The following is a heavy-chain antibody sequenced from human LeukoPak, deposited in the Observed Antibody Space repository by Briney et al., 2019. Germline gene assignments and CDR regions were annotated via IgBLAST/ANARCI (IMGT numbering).Heavy chain of an antibody. CDR1: GYTFTNYY. Sequence: GASVKVSCKASGYTFTNYYIHWVRQAPGQGLEWMGVIKPGGDSTSSARIFQGRVYMTSDTSTSTVYMELSGLRSDDTAVYYCARVRDGYNDAYDAWGQGTMVTVPS. CDR2: IKPGGDST. J-gene: IGHJ3*01. CDR3: ARVRDGYNDAYDA. V-gene: IGHV1-46*01. D-gene: IGHD5-24*01.